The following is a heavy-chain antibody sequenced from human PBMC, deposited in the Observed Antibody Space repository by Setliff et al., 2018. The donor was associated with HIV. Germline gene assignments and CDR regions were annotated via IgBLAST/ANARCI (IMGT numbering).Heavy chain of an antibody. CDR3: ARGTGGQVDY. J-gene: IGHJ4*02. D-gene: IGHD3-10*01. V-gene: IGHV3-66*01. Sequence: QPGGSLRLSCAASGFTVSSNYMSWVRQAPGKGLEWVSVIYSGGSTYYTDSVKGRLTISRDNSKNTLYLQMNSLRAEDTAVYYCARGTGGQVDYWGQGTLITVSS. CDR1: GFTVSSNY. CDR2: IYSGGST.